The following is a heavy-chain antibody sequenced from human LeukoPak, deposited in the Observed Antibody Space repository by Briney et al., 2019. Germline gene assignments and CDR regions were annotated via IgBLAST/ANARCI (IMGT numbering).Heavy chain of an antibody. Sequence: GESLKISCKGSGYNFSYYWIGWVRQVPGKGLERMGIIYPGDSNTRSSPSFQGQVTISADKSIATAFLQWSSLKASDTAIYYCARRLWFGDQEVFDVWGQGTMVTVSS. V-gene: IGHV5-51*01. CDR3: ARRLWFGDQEVFDV. CDR1: GYNFSYYW. CDR2: IYPGDSNT. J-gene: IGHJ3*01. D-gene: IGHD3-10*01.